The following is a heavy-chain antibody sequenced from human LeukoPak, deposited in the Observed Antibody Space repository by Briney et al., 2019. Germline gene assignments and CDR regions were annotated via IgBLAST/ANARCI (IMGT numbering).Heavy chain of an antibody. CDR2: IIPILGIA. CDR1: GDTFSRYA. V-gene: IGHV1-69*10. J-gene: IGHJ4*02. D-gene: IGHD3-16*01. CDR3: ARAMITSDLALSYDY. Sequence: RASVKVSCKAPGDTFSRYAITWVRQAPGQGLEWMGGIIPILGIANYAQKFQGRVTITADKSTSTAYMELSSLRSEDTAVYYCARAMITSDLALSYDYWGQGTLVTVSS.